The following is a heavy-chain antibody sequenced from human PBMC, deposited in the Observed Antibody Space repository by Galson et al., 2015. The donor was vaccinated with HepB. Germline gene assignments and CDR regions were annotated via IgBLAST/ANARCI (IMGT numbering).Heavy chain of an antibody. D-gene: IGHD1-26*01. Sequence: LSLTCAVYGGSFSGYYWSWIRQPPGKGLEWIGEINHSGSTNYNPSLKSRVAISVDTSKNQFSLKLSSVTAADTAVYYCARGRVGATGHFDYWGQGTLVTVSS. CDR3: ARGRVGATGHFDY. J-gene: IGHJ4*02. CDR1: GGSFSGYY. V-gene: IGHV4-34*01. CDR2: INHSGST.